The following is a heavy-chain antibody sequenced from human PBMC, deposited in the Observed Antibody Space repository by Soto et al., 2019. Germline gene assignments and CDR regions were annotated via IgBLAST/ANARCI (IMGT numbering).Heavy chain of an antibody. J-gene: IGHJ2*01. CDR3: ARGYSYGSFWYFDL. CDR1: GYTFTSYG. Sequence: QVQLVQSGAEVKKPGASVKVSCKASGYTFTSYGITWVRQAPGQGLEWMGWISVYNGNTNFAQKLQGRVTMTTDTSKSTAYMELWRLTSDDTAVYYCARGYSYGSFWYFDLWGRGTLVTVSS. CDR2: ISVYNGNT. D-gene: IGHD5-18*01. V-gene: IGHV1-18*04.